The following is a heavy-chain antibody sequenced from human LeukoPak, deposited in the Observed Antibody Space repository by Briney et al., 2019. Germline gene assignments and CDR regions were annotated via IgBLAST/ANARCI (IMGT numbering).Heavy chain of an antibody. D-gene: IGHD5-18*01. CDR3: ARSDTAMALGAYYFDY. V-gene: IGHV3-30-3*01. J-gene: IGHJ4*02. CDR1: GFTFSSYA. CDR2: ISYDGSNK. Sequence: GGSLRLSCAASGFTFSSYAMHWVRQAPGKGLEWVAVISYDGSNKYYADSVKGRFTISRDNSKNTLYLQMNSLRAEDTAVYYCARSDTAMALGAYYFDYWGQGTLVTVSS.